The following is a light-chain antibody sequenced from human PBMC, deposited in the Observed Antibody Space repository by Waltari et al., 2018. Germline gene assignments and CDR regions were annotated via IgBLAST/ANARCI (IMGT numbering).Light chain of an antibody. Sequence: QTVLTHPPSASEAPRQMVSTSCSGSNSNIGNNAVNWYQQPPGKAPKLLLYYDDLLPSGVSDRFSGSKSGTSASLSISGLHSEDEADYHCAAWDDNLNAVVFGGGTKLTVL. CDR1: NSNIGNNA. CDR3: AAWDDNLNAVV. CDR2: YDD. V-gene: IGLV1-36*01. J-gene: IGLJ2*01.